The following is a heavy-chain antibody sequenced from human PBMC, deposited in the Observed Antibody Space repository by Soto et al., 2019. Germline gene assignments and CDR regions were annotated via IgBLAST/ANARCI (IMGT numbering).Heavy chain of an antibody. CDR1: GFSLSTSGVG. CDR3: ALGLRSYYDILTGPFDY. D-gene: IGHD3-9*01. CDR2: IYWDDDK. V-gene: IGHV2-5*02. J-gene: IGHJ4*02. Sequence: SGPTLVNPTQTLTLTFTFSGFSLSTSGVGVGWIRQPPGKALEWLALIYWDDDKRYSPSLKSRLTITKDTSKNQVVLTMTNMDPVDTATYYCALGLRSYYDILTGPFDYWGQGTLVTVSS.